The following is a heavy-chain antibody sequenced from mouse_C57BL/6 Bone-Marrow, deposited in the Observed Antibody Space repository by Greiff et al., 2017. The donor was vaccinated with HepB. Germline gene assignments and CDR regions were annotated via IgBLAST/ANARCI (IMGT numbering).Heavy chain of an antibody. D-gene: IGHD1-1*01. CDR3: ARWAYYYGSSYGYY. CDR2: IDPSDSYT. V-gene: IGHV1-50*01. CDR1: GYTFTSYW. J-gene: IGHJ2*01. Sequence: QVQLKQPGAELVKPGASVKLSCKASGYTFTSYWMQWVKQRPGQGLEWIGEIDPSDSYTNYNQKFKGKATLTVDTSSSTAYMQLSSLTSEDSAVYYCARWAYYYGSSYGYYWGQGTTLTVSS.